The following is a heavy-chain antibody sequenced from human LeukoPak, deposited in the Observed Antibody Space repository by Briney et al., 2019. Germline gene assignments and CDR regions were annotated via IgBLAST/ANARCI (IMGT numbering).Heavy chain of an antibody. CDR2: IYYSGST. CDR3: ARSAYYYVLFDY. D-gene: IGHD3-22*01. V-gene: IGHV4-30-4*01. Sequence: SETLSLTCTVSGGSISSGDYYWSWIRQPPGKGLEWIGYIYYSGSTYYNPSLKSRVTISVDTSKNQFSLKLSSVTAADTAVYYCARSAYYYVLFDYWGQGTLVTVSS. J-gene: IGHJ4*02. CDR1: GGSISSGDYY.